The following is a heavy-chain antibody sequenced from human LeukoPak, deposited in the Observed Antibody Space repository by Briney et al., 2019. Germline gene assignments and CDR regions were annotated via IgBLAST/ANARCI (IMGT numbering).Heavy chain of an antibody. D-gene: IGHD3-22*01. CDR3: ARMGVSYYYDSSTYYPTAFDV. Sequence: SETLSLTCAVSGYSISSGYYWGWIRQSPGKGLEWIATIFHSGSIYYNPSLKSRVTLSVDTSKNQFSLRLNSVTAADTALYYCARMGVSYYYDSSTYYPTAFDVWGQGTMVSISS. V-gene: IGHV4-38-2*01. CDR1: GYSISSGYY. J-gene: IGHJ3*01. CDR2: IFHSGSI.